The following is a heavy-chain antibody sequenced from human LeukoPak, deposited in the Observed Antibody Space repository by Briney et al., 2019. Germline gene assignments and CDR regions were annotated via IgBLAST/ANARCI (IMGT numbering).Heavy chain of an antibody. V-gene: IGHV1-69*13. CDR2: IIPVFGTA. J-gene: IGHJ6*03. CDR3: ARALREVVVPAAIRGDYYYYMDV. D-gene: IGHD2-2*02. CDR1: GGTFSSYA. Sequence: GASVKASCKASGGTFSSYAISWVRQAPGQGLEWMGGIIPVFGTANYAQKFQGRVTITADESTSTAYMELSSLRSEDTAVYYCARALREVVVPAAIRGDYYYYMDVWGKGTTVTVSS.